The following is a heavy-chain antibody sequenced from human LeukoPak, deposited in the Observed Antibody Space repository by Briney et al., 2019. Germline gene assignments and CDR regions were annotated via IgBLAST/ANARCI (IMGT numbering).Heavy chain of an antibody. Sequence: PSETLSLTCTVSGGSISSYYWSWIRQPPGKGLEWIGYIYYSGSTNYNPSLKSRVTISVDTSKNQFSLKLSSVTAADTAVYYCARSDYDILTGYYLTFDYWGQGTLVTVSS. D-gene: IGHD3-9*01. CDR3: ARSDYDILTGYYLTFDY. CDR2: IYYSGST. J-gene: IGHJ4*02. CDR1: GGSISSYY. V-gene: IGHV4-59*01.